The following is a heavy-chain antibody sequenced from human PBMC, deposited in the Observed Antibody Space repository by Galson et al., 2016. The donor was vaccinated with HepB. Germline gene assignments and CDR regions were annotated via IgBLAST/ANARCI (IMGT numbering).Heavy chain of an antibody. Sequence: SLRLSCAASGFVFSNFGLSWVRQAPGKGLEWFASISTRRTTYYSDSVQGRFTISRDNSNNTLYLRMNGLRAEDTAVYYCAKERLVRRIFDHWGQGTLLTVSS. D-gene: IGHD1-1*01. V-gene: IGHV3-23*01. J-gene: IGHJ4*02. CDR1: GFVFSNFG. CDR2: ISTRRTT. CDR3: AKERLVRRIFDH.